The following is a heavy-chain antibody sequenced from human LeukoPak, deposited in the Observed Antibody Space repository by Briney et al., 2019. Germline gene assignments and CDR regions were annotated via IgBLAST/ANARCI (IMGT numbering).Heavy chain of an antibody. Sequence: ASVKVSCKASGYTFTGYYMDWVRQAPGQGLEWMGRINPNSGGTNYAQNFQGRVTMTRDTSISTAYMEVSSLRSDDTAVYYCARDHLSTPWYYDFWSGYPYFDYWGQGTLVTVSS. V-gene: IGHV1-2*06. J-gene: IGHJ4*02. CDR1: GYTFTGYY. D-gene: IGHD3-3*01. CDR2: INPNSGGT. CDR3: ARDHLSTPWYYDFWSGYPYFDY.